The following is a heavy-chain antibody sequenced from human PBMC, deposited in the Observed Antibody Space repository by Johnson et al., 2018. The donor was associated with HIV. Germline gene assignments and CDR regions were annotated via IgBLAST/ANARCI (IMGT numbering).Heavy chain of an antibody. CDR3: AKDGATRAFEI. D-gene: IGHD1-26*01. CDR2: ICYDGSDI. V-gene: IGHV3-30*02. CDR1: GFTFSSYG. J-gene: IGHJ3*02. Sequence: VQLVESGGGVVQPGGSLRLSCAASGFTFSSYGMHWVRRTPGQGLEWVAFICYDGSDISYADSVKGRFTISRDNSKNTLHLQMNSLRAEDTAVYYCAKDGATRAFEIWGQGTMVTVSS.